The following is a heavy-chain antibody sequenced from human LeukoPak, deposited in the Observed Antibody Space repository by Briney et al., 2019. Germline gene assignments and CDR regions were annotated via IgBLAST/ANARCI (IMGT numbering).Heavy chain of an antibody. J-gene: IGHJ4*02. Sequence: PGRSLRLSCAASGFTFSSYGMHWVRQAPGKGLEWVAVISYDGSNEYYADSVKGRFTISRDNSKNTLYLQMNSLRAEDTAVYYCAKVGFGETDYWGQGTLVTVSS. CDR3: AKVGFGETDY. CDR1: GFTFSSYG. V-gene: IGHV3-30*18. D-gene: IGHD3-10*01. CDR2: ISYDGSNE.